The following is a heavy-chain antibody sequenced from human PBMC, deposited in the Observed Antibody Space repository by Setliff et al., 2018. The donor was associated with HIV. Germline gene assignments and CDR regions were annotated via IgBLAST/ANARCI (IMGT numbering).Heavy chain of an antibody. V-gene: IGHV4-61*02. J-gene: IGHJ2*01. CDR1: GDSISSGNYY. CDR2: ITNTGAT. Sequence: SETLSLTCTVSGDSISSGNYYWTWIRQPAGKALEWIGRITNTGATEYNPSLKSRVTVSVDTSQNQFSLKLTSVTAADTATYFCSRGPPFDRWGRGTLVTVLL. CDR3: SRGPPFDR.